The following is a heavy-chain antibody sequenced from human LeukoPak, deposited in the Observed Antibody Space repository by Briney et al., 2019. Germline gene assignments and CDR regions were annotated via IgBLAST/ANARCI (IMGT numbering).Heavy chain of an antibody. D-gene: IGHD1-26*01. Sequence: ASVKVSCKASDYSFTGYYMHWVRQAPGQWLEWMGRINPNNGGTNYAQKFQGRVTMTGDTSISTAYMELSSLRSDDTAVYYCTRESGSHHGNDFWGQGTLVTVSS. V-gene: IGHV1-2*06. CDR1: DYSFTGYY. CDR2: INPNNGGT. CDR3: TRESGSHHGNDF. J-gene: IGHJ4*02.